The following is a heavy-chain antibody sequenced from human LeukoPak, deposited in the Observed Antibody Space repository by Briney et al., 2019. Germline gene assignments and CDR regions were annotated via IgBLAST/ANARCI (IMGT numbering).Heavy chain of an antibody. J-gene: IGHJ6*02. CDR1: GGTFSSYA. CDR3: ARVHGYSSSWYAPYYYYYGMDV. D-gene: IGHD6-13*01. CDR2: IIPILGIA. V-gene: IGHV1-69*04. Sequence: SVKVSCKASGGTFSSYAISWVRQAPGQGLEWMGRIIPILGIANYAQKFQGRVTITADKSTSTAYMELSSLRSEDTAVYYCARVHGYSSSWYAPYYYYYGMDVWGQGTTVTVSS.